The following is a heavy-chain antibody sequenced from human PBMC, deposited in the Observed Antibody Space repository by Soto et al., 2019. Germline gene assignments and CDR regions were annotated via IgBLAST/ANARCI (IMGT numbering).Heavy chain of an antibody. D-gene: IGHD3-16*02. J-gene: IGHJ4*02. CDR3: ASSYRY. V-gene: IGHV4-30-4*01. CDR1: GDSISNGDYY. Sequence: TLSLTCTVSGDSISNGDYYWSWIRQPPGRGLEWIGYIDSTGSTYYNASLKSRLTISVDMSKNQFSLRLTSVTAADTAVYYCASSYRYWGQGILVTVSS. CDR2: IDSTGST.